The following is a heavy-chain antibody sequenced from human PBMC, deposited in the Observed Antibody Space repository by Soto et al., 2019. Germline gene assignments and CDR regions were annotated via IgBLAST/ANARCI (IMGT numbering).Heavy chain of an antibody. CDR3: ARAKAADNWFDP. CDR1: GYTFTGYY. V-gene: IGHV1-2*02. Sequence: ASVKVSCKASGYTFTGYYMHWVRQAPGQGLEWMGWINPNSGGTNYAQKFQGRVTMTRDTSISTAYMELGRLRSDDTAVYYCARAKAADNWFDPWGQGTLVTVSS. D-gene: IGHD6-13*01. CDR2: INPNSGGT. J-gene: IGHJ5*02.